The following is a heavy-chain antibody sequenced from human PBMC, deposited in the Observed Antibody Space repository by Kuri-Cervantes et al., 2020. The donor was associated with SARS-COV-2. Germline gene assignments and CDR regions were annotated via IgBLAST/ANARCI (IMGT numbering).Heavy chain of an antibody. J-gene: IGHJ5*02. D-gene: IGHD3-3*01. CDR2: IYYSGST. CDR3: AILDFWSGFA. V-gene: IGHV4-39*01. Sequence: SETLSLTCTVSGGSISSGSYYWGWIRQPPGKGLEWIGSIYYSGSTYYNPSLKSRVTISVDTSKNQFSLKLSSVTAADTAVYYCAILDFWSGFAWGQGTLVTVSS. CDR1: GGSISSGSYY.